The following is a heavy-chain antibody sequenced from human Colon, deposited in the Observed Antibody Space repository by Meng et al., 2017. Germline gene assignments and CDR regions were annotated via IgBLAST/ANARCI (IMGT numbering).Heavy chain of an antibody. CDR3: VRDGVGGTTFFGYFDY. J-gene: IGHJ4*02. V-gene: IGHV3-33*01. CDR2: IRYDGSNI. D-gene: IGHD1/OR15-1a*01. Sequence: QGPRVRAGGDGFWPGGSLGLSWVASVFPFSRSGIHWVRQAPGKGLECVAVIRYDGSNINYADSVKGRFTISRDNSKNTLSLQMNSLRVEDTAVYYCVRDGVGGTTFFGYFDYWGQGALVTVSS. CDR1: VFPFSRSG.